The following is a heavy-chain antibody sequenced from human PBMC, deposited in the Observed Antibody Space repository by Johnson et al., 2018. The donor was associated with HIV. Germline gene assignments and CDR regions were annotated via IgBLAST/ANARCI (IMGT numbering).Heavy chain of an antibody. V-gene: IGHV3-20*03. CDR3: ARAPSPGPGGAFDI. Sequence: APGKGLEWVSAISGSGGSTDYANSVKGRFTISRDNAKNSLFLQMNSLRAEDTAVYYCARAPSPGPGGAFDIWGQGTMVTVSS. CDR2: ISGSGGST. J-gene: IGHJ3*02.